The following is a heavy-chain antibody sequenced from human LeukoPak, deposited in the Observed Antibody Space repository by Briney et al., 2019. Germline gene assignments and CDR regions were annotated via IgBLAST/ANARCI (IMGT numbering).Heavy chain of an antibody. D-gene: IGHD4-17*01. CDR2: VYFIGST. Sequence: TSETLSLTCTVSGGSIRGYYWNWIRQPPGKGLEWIGYVYFIGSTNYNPSLKSRLTISVDLSKNQFSLKLNSVTAADTAVYYCARGGLTVNFDYWGQGTLVTVSS. CDR3: ARGGLTVNFDY. J-gene: IGHJ4*02. V-gene: IGHV4-59*01. CDR1: GGSIRGYY.